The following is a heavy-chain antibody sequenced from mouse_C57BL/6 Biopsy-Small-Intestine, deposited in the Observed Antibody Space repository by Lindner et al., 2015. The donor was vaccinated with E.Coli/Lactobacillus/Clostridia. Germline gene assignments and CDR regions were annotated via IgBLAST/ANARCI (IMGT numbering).Heavy chain of an antibody. V-gene: IGHV1-4*01. CDR2: VNPSSGYT. CDR3: ARGSHWYFDV. Sequence: VQLQESGAELARPGASVKMSCKAPGYTFTSYTMYWVKQRPGQGLEWIGYVNPSSGYTNYNQKFKGKATLTADKSSSTAYMQLSSLTSEDSAVYFCARGSHWYFDVWGTGTTVAVSS. CDR1: GYTFTSYT. J-gene: IGHJ1*03.